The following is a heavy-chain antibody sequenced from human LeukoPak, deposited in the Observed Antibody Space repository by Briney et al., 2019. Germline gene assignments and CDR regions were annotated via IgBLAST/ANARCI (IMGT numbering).Heavy chain of an antibody. J-gene: IGHJ3*01. D-gene: IGHD3-10*01. Sequence: PGGSLRLSCAASGFTVSSNYMRWVRQAPGKGLEWVSLIYSGGSKYYADSVKGRFTISRHNSNTLYLQMNSLKTEDTAVYYCARVRHDNYGTRIDSFGVWGQGTMVTVSS. CDR3: ARVRHDNYGTRIDSFGV. CDR2: IYSGGSK. CDR1: GFTVSSNY. V-gene: IGHV3-53*04.